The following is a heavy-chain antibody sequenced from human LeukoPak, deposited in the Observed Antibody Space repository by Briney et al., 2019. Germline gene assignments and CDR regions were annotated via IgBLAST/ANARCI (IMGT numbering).Heavy chain of an antibody. Sequence: PSETLSLTCTVSGGSTSSSSYYWGWIRQPPGKGLEWIGSIYYSGSTYYNPSLKSRVTISVDTSKNQFSLKLSSVTAADTAVYYCARQLAQPHFDYWGQGTLVTVSS. CDR3: ARQLAQPHFDY. J-gene: IGHJ4*02. CDR2: IYYSGST. CDR1: GGSTSSSSYY. V-gene: IGHV4-39*01. D-gene: IGHD5-12*01.